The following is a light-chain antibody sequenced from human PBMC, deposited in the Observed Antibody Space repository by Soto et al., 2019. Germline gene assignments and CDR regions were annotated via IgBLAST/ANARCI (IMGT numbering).Light chain of an antibody. Sequence: DIQMTQSPSSLSASVGDRVTITCRASQNISNYLNWYQHKAGKAPNLLIYAASSLQSGAPSRFSGSGTGTDFTLTISSLQPEDSATYYCQQSSSTRPWTFGQGTKVEIK. CDR2: AAS. CDR3: QQSSSTRPWT. CDR1: QNISNY. V-gene: IGKV1-39*01. J-gene: IGKJ1*01.